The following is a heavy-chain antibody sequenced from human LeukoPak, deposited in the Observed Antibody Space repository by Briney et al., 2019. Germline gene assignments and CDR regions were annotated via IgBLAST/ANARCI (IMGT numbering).Heavy chain of an antibody. V-gene: IGHV4-34*01. Sequence: PSETLSLTCAVYGGSFSGYYWSWIRQPPGKGLEWIGEINHSGSTNYNPSLKSRVTISVDTSKNQFSLKLSSVTAADTAVYYCARGRPYYDPPYYYGMDVWGQGTTVTVSS. CDR3: ARGRPYYDPPYYYGMDV. D-gene: IGHD3-3*01. CDR2: INHSGST. J-gene: IGHJ6*02. CDR1: GGSFSGYY.